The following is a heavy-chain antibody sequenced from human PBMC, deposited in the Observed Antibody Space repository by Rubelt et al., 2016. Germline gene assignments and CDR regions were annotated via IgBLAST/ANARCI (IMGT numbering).Heavy chain of an antibody. CDR2: IYHSGST. V-gene: IGHV4-4*02. CDR3: AREGYYGDHYYFDY. CDR1: GGSISSSNW. J-gene: IGHJ4*02. D-gene: IGHD4-17*01. Sequence: QVQLQESGPGLVKPSGTLSLTCAVSGGSISSSNWWSWVRQSPGKGLEWIGEIYHSGSTDYNPSLKGRVTISLDKAKNQFSRKLTSVTAADTAVYYCAREGYYGDHYYFDYWGQGTLVTVSS.